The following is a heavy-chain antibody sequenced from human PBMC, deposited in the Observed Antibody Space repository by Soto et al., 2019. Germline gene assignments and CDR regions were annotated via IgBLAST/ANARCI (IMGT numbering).Heavy chain of an antibody. D-gene: IGHD2-15*01. CDR1: GFTFSSYG. J-gene: IGHJ4*02. CDR2: ISYDGSNK. Sequence: QVQLVESGGGVVQPGRSLRLSCAASGFTFSSYGMHWVRQAPGKGLEWVAVISYDGSNKYYADSVKGRFTISRDNSKNPLDLQMNSLRAEDTAVYYCAKDDGGFDYWGQGTLVTVSS. CDR3: AKDDGGFDY. V-gene: IGHV3-30*18.